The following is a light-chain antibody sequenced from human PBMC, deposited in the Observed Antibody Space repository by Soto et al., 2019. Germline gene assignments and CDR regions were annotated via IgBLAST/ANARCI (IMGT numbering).Light chain of an antibody. CDR3: QHSNSYSEA. CDR1: QTISSW. V-gene: IGKV1-5*03. Sequence: DIQMTQSPSTLSGSVGDRVTITCLASQTISSWFACYQQKPGKAPKLLIYKASTLKSGVLSRFIGSGSGTEFTLTISSMQADDFATYYCQHSNSYSEAFGQGTKVELK. CDR2: KAS. J-gene: IGKJ1*01.